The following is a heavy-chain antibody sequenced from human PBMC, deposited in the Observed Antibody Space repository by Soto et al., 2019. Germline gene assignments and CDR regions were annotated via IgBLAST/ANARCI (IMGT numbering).Heavy chain of an antibody. D-gene: IGHD6-13*01. CDR1: GGTFSSYT. V-gene: IGHV1-69*08. J-gene: IGHJ4*02. Sequence: QVQLVQSGAEVKKPGSSVKVSCKASGGTFSSYTISWVRQAPGQGLEWMGRIIPILGIANYAQKFQGRVTITADKSTSTAYMELGRLRSEDTAVYYCARDPKGAAAGTNFDYWGQGTLVTVSS. CDR2: IIPILGIA. CDR3: ARDPKGAAAGTNFDY.